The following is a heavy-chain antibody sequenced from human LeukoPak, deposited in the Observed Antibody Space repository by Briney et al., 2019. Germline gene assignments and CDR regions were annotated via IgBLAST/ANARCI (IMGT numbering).Heavy chain of an antibody. CDR1: GSIFTSYW. Sequence: PGGSLRLSCAASGSIFTSYWMSWVRQAPGRGLEWVANIKQDGSEKYYVDSVKGRFTISRDNAKNSLFLQMSSLRAEDTAVYYCARHVRFEGVDYWGQGTLVTVSS. V-gene: IGHV3-7*01. CDR2: IKQDGSEK. CDR3: ARHVRFEGVDY. D-gene: IGHD3-3*01. J-gene: IGHJ4*02.